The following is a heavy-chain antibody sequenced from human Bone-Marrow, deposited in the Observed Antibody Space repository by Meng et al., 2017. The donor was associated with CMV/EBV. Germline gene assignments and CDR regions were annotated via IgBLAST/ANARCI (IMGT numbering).Heavy chain of an antibody. CDR2: IIPILGIA. Sequence: SVKVSCKASGGTFSSYTISWVRQAPGQGLEWMGRIIPILGIANYAQKFQGRVTITADKSTSTAYMELSSLRSEDTAVYYCARDTGDCSSTSCYTWRDYYYYGMDVWGQGTTVTVSS. J-gene: IGHJ6*02. CDR1: GGTFSSYT. CDR3: ARDTGDCSSTSCYTWRDYYYYGMDV. D-gene: IGHD2-2*02. V-gene: IGHV1-69*04.